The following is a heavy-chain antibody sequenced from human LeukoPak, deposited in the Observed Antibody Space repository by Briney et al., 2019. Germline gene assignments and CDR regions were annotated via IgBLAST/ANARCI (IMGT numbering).Heavy chain of an antibody. CDR2: IKQDGTEK. V-gene: IGHV3-7*01. Sequence: GGSLRLSCAASGFTLSSYAMIWLRQAPGKGLEGVGNIKQDGTEKYYVDSVQGRFTISRDNAKNALYLKMHSLRAEDTAVYYCARNQRRLDYWGQGTLVTVSS. CDR1: GFTLSSYA. CDR3: ARNQRRLDY. J-gene: IGHJ4*02. D-gene: IGHD6-25*01.